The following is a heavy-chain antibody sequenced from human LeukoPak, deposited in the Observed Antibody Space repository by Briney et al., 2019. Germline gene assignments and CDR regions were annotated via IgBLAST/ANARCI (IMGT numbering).Heavy chain of an antibody. CDR2: ISSSSSYI. D-gene: IGHD3-22*01. CDR3: ARGRLNYYDSSGNDY. CDR1: GFTFSSYS. V-gene: IGHV3-21*01. Sequence: PGGSLRLSCAASGFTFSSYSMNWVRQAPGKGLEWVSSISSSSSYIYYADSVKGRFTISRDNAKNSLYLQMNSLRAEDTAVYYCARGRLNYYDSSGNDYWGQGTMVTVSS. J-gene: IGHJ4*02.